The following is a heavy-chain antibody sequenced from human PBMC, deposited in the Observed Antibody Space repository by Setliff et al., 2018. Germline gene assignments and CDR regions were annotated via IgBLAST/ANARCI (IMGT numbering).Heavy chain of an antibody. Sequence: SESLSLTCTVSGGSISSGSYYWSWIRQPAGKGLEWIGRIYTSGSTNYNPSLKSRVTISVDTSKNQFSLKVNSVTAADTAGYYCARDNTLVGATDYWGQGALVTVSS. J-gene: IGHJ4*02. CDR3: ARDNTLVGATDY. CDR1: GGSISSGSYY. V-gene: IGHV4-61*02. D-gene: IGHD1-26*01. CDR2: IYTSGST.